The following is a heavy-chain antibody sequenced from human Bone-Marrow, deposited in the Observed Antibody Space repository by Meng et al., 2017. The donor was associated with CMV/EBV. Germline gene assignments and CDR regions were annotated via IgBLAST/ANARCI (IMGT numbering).Heavy chain of an antibody. CDR2: TYYSGST. Sequence: SETLSLTCTVSGGSISSYSWSWIRQPPGKGLEWVGYTYYSGSTNYNPSLKSRVTISGDMSKTQFSLKLSSLTAADTAVYDCARAPFRYSSSWYLGWFEPWGQGTLVTVSS. CDR1: GGSISSYS. D-gene: IGHD6-13*01. CDR3: ARAPFRYSSSWYLGWFEP. J-gene: IGHJ5*02. V-gene: IGHV4-59*01.